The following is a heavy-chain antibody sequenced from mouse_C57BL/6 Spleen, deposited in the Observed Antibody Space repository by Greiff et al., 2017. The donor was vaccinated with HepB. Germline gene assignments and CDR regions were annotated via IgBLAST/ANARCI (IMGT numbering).Heavy chain of an antibody. CDR3: ASQGATRDYYDYDRAY. CDR2: INPSTGGT. CDR1: GYSFTGYY. Sequence: VQLQQSGPELVKPGASVKISCKASGYSFTGYYMNWVKQSPEKSLEWIGEINPSTGGTTYNQKFKAKATLTVDKSSSTAYMQLKSLTSEDSAVYYCASQGATRDYYDYDRAYWGQGTLVTVSA. V-gene: IGHV1-42*01. D-gene: IGHD2-4*01. J-gene: IGHJ3*01.